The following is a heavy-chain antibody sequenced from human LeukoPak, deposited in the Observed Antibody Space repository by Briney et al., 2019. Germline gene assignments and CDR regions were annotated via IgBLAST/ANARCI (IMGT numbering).Heavy chain of an antibody. CDR2: IHPSGST. CDR3: ARGLDTYKSGVD. J-gene: IGHJ4*02. CDR1: GGSFSGYY. Sequence: SETLSLTCAVCGGSFSGYYCTSIRQAPGKGLEWIGEIHPSGSTNYNPSLMSRVSLSLDTSKNQFSLRLSSVTAADTAVYFCARGLDTYKSGVDWGQGTLVTVSS. D-gene: IGHD1-26*01. V-gene: IGHV4-34*01.